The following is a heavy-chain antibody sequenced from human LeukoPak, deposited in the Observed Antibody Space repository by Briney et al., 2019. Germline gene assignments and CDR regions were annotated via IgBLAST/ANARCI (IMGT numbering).Heavy chain of an antibody. CDR2: IRGDGGYT. Sequence: GGSLRLSCAASGFTFDGYALHWVRHSPGRGLEWLALIRGDGGYTFYADSVKGRFTISRDNTKHSLFLQMHSLTSDDTALYFCVRDTGTTWSFDYWGQGTLVTVSS. CDR1: GFTFDGYA. D-gene: IGHD1-14*01. J-gene: IGHJ4*02. V-gene: IGHV3-43*02. CDR3: VRDTGTTWSFDY.